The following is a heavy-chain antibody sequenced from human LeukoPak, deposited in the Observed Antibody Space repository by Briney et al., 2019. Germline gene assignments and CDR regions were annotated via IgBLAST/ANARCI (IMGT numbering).Heavy chain of an antibody. J-gene: IGHJ4*02. D-gene: IGHD3-10*01. CDR3: ARALARGSSLGHDY. CDR1: GGSISSYY. CDR2: IYSSGST. Sequence: PSETLSLTCTVSGGSISSYYWSWIRQPAGKGLEWIGRIYSSGSTNYNPSLESRVTMSVDASKNQFSLKLSSVTAADTAVYYCARALARGSSLGHDYWGQGTLVTVSS. V-gene: IGHV4-4*07.